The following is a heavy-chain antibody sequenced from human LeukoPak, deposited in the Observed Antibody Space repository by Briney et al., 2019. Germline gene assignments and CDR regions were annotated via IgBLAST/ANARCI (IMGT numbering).Heavy chain of an antibody. CDR2: IYSGGST. V-gene: IGHV3-53*01. Sequence: GGSLRLSCVASGFTVSSNYMSWVRQAPGKGLEWVSVIYSGGSTYYADSVKGRFTISRDNSKNTLYLQMNSLRAEDTAVYYCARVQVGATLDYWGQGTLVTVSS. D-gene: IGHD1-26*01. CDR3: ARVQVGATLDY. J-gene: IGHJ4*02. CDR1: GFTVSSNY.